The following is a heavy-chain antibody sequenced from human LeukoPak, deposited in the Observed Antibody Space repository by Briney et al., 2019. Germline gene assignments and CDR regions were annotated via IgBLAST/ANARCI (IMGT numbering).Heavy chain of an antibody. J-gene: IGHJ4*02. D-gene: IGHD6-13*01. CDR3: AREAAAGLSYFDY. CDR1: GGSISSYY. CDR2: IYYSGST. V-gene: IGHV4-59*01. Sequence: SETLSLTCTVSGGSISSYYWSWIRQPPGKGPEWIGYIYYSGSTNYNPSLKSRVTISVDTSKNQFSLKLSSVTAADTAVYYCAREAAAGLSYFDYWGQGTLVTVSS.